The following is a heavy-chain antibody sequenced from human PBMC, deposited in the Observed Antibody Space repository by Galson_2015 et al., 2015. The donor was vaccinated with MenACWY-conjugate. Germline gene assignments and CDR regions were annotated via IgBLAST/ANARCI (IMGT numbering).Heavy chain of an antibody. J-gene: IGHJ5*02. Sequence: TLSLTCTVSGGSISSGSYYWSWLRQPAGKGLEWIGRIYTSGSTNYNPSLKSRVTISVDTSKNQFSLKLSSVTAADTAVYYCARDSSSWPNWFDPWGQGTLVTVSS. V-gene: IGHV4-61*02. CDR1: GGSISSGSYY. CDR3: ARDSSSWPNWFDP. D-gene: IGHD6-13*01. CDR2: IYTSGST.